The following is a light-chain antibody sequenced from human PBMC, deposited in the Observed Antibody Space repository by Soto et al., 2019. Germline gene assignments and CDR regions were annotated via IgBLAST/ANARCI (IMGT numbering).Light chain of an antibody. CDR2: DVS. J-gene: IGLJ2*01. Sequence: QSVLTQPASVSGSPGQSITISGTGTSSDVGGYNYVSWYQQHPGKAPKLMIYDVSNRPSGVSNCFSGSKSGNTASLTISGLQAEDEADYYCSSYTSRSTVVFCGGTKLTVL. CDR1: SSDVGGYNY. CDR3: SSYTSRSTVV. V-gene: IGLV2-14*01.